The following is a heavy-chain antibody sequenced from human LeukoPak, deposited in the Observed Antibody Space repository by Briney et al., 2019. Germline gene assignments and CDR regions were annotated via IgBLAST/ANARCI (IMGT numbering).Heavy chain of an antibody. D-gene: IGHD1-14*01. CDR2: ISSSSSYI. J-gene: IGHJ3*02. Sequence: GGSLRLSCAASGFTFSSYSMNWVRQAPGKGLEWVSSISSSSSYIYYADSAKGRFTISRDNAKNSLYLQMNSLRAEDTAVYYCARSSGTYDAFDIWGQGTMVTVSS. CDR3: ARSSGTYDAFDI. V-gene: IGHV3-21*01. CDR1: GFTFSSYS.